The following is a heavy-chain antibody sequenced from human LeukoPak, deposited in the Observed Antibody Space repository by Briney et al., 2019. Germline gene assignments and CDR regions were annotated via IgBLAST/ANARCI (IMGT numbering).Heavy chain of an antibody. D-gene: IGHD6-6*01. Sequence: GGSLRLSCAASGFTFSSYAMSWVRQAPGKGLEWVAFIQFDGGDIFYTDSVKGRFTISRDNSKNTLYLQMNSLRAEDTAVYYCAKDSEYSSSYIDYWGQGTLVTVSS. V-gene: IGHV3-30*02. CDR3: AKDSEYSSSYIDY. CDR2: IQFDGGDI. CDR1: GFTFSSYA. J-gene: IGHJ4*02.